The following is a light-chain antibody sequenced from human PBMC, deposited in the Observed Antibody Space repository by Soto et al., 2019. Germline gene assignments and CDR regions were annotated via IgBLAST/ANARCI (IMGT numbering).Light chain of an antibody. Sequence: SYELTQPVSVSVAPGQTARITCGGNNIGSKNVHWYQQKPGQAPVLVIYRDKNRPSGIPERFSGSHSGNTATLTINRAQAEDEAEHYCQTWDSTTAVFGPGTTVTVL. CDR2: RDK. V-gene: IGLV3-9*01. CDR1: NIGSKN. J-gene: IGLJ1*01. CDR3: QTWDSTTAV.